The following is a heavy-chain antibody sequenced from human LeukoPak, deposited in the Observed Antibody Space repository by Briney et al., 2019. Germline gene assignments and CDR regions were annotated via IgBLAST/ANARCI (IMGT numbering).Heavy chain of an antibody. V-gene: IGHV3-30*18. CDR3: AKDIARPSYFQH. Sequence: GGYLRLSCTSSGFTFSSYGKHRVRQAPGKGLEWVAVISYDGSNKYYADSVKGRFTISRDNSKNTLYLQMNSLRAEDTAVYYCAKDIARPSYFQHWGQGTLVTVSS. D-gene: IGHD2-15*01. CDR2: ISYDGSNK. CDR1: GFTFSSYG. J-gene: IGHJ1*01.